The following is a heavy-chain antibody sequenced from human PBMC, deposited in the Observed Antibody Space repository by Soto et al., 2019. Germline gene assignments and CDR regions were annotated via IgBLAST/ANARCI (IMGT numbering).Heavy chain of an antibody. J-gene: IGHJ6*02. CDR1: GFIFTSYG. CDR3: ARSRDGYSFYFYYGMDG. Sequence: GGSLRLSCAASGFIFTSYGMHWVRQAPGEGLEWMALILHDGSAEYYADSVKGRFTISRDNSKNTLYLQMNSLRAEDTAVYYCARSRDGYSFYFYYGMDGWGQGTTVTVSS. CDR2: ILHDGSAE. D-gene: IGHD4-4*01. V-gene: IGHV3-33*05.